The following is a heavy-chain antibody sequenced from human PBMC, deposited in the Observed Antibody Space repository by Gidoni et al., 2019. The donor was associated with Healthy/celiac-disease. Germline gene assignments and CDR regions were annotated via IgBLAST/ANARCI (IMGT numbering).Heavy chain of an antibody. D-gene: IGHD2-15*01. CDR3: ARDDCSGGSCYRGWFDP. CDR2: IIPILGIA. Sequence: QVQLVQSGAEVKKPGSSVKVSCTSSGGTFSSYAISWVRQAPGQGLEWMGRIIPILGIANYAQKFQGRVTITADKSTSTAYMELSSLRSEDTAVYYCARDDCSGGSCYRGWFDPWGQGTLVTVSS. J-gene: IGHJ5*02. CDR1: GGTFSSYA. V-gene: IGHV1-69*04.